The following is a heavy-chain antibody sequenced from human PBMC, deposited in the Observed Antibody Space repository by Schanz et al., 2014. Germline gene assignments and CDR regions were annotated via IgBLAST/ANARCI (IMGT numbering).Heavy chain of an antibody. J-gene: IGHJ2*01. CDR3: ATVGSETYSIYWYFDL. CDR1: GFTFRNYA. CDR2: ISGSGGST. V-gene: IGHV3-23*01. Sequence: VQLLESGGGLVQPGGSLKLSCSASGFTFRNYALSWVRQAPGKGLAWVSAISGSGGSTYYADSVKGRFTISRDNSKNTLYLQMNRLRTEDTAVYYCATVGSETYSIYWYFDLWGRGTLVTVSS. D-gene: IGHD3-10*01.